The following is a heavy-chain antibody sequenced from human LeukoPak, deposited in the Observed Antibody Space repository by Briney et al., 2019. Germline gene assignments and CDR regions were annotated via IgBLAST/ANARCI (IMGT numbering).Heavy chain of an antibody. CDR3: ATYSESYFVDH. D-gene: IGHD1-26*01. Sequence: SETLSLTCTVSGASISRTSYYWGWIRQTPGKGLEWIGTVYYSGSTYYNTSLKSRLTISVDTSKNQISLKLTSVTAADMAVYYCATYSESYFVDHWGQGTLVTVSS. J-gene: IGHJ4*02. CDR2: VYYSGST. V-gene: IGHV4-39*01. CDR1: GASISRTSYY.